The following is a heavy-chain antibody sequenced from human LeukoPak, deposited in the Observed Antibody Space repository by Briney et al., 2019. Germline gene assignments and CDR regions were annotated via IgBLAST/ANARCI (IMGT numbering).Heavy chain of an antibody. D-gene: IGHD3-10*01. Sequence: PSETLSLTCTVSGGSINFYYWSWIRQPPGKGLEWIGYISYSGSTNYNPSLKSRVTISADTSKNQVSLTLSSVTAADTAVYYCARHPELYFFDYWGQGTLVTVSS. CDR2: ISYSGST. CDR3: ARHPELYFFDY. J-gene: IGHJ4*02. CDR1: GGSINFYY. V-gene: IGHV4-59*08.